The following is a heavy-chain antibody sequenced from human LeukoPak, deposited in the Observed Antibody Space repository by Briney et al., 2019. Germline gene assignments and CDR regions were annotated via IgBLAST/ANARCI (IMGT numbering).Heavy chain of an antibody. V-gene: IGHV3-23*01. J-gene: IGHJ5*02. CDR3: ARLYSSGWYEGLWFDP. D-gene: IGHD6-19*01. CDR1: GFTFSSYA. CDR2: ISGSGGST. Sequence: GGFLRLSCAASGFTFSSYAMSWVRQAPGKGLEWVSAISGSGGSTYYADSVKGRFTISRDNSKNTLYLQMNSLRAEDTAVYYCARLYSSGWYEGLWFDPWGQGTLVTVSS.